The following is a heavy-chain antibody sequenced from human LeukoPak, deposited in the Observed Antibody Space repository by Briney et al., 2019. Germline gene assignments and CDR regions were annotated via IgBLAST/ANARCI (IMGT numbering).Heavy chain of an antibody. Sequence: SETLSLTCTVSGGSISSYYWSWIRQPPGKGLEWIGYIYYSGSTNYNPSLKSRVTISVDTSKNQFSLKLSSVTAADTAVYYCARGRGYSYGYSTYNDYWGQGTLVTVSS. CDR1: GGSISSYY. CDR3: ARGRGYSYGYSTYNDY. D-gene: IGHD5-18*01. V-gene: IGHV4-59*12. CDR2: IYYSGST. J-gene: IGHJ4*02.